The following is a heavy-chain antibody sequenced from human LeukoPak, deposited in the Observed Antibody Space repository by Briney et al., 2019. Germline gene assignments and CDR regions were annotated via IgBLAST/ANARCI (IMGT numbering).Heavy chain of an antibody. Sequence: ASVKVSCKVSGYTLTELSMHWVRQAPGKGLEWMGGFDPEDGETIYAQKFQGRVTMTEDTSTDTAYMELSSLRSEDTAVCYCATGPIAVADDAFDIWGQGTMVTVSS. CDR1: GYTLTELS. D-gene: IGHD6-19*01. V-gene: IGHV1-24*01. CDR2: FDPEDGET. CDR3: ATGPIAVADDAFDI. J-gene: IGHJ3*02.